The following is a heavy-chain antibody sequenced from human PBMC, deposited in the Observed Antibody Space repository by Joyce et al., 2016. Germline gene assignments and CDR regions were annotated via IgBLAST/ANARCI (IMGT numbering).Heavy chain of an antibody. CDR1: GYTFCDYS. J-gene: IGHJ5*02. CDR2: LNTNTGNP. CDR3: ARGDWFDP. V-gene: IGHV7-4-1*02. Sequence: QVQLVQSGSELKKFGASVKISCKASGYTFCDYSMNWVRQAPGQGLEYMGWLNTNTGNPTFAQGFTGRFFFSLDMSVSTAYLEITSLQPEDTAVYYCARGDWFDPWGQGTLVTVSS.